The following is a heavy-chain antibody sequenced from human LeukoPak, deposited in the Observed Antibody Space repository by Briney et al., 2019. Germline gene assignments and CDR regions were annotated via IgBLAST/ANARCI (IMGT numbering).Heavy chain of an antibody. CDR3: AKEFYYDSSGYSYPPYFDY. J-gene: IGHJ4*02. CDR2: ISAYSSDI. V-gene: IGHV3-21*01. Sequence: GGSLRLSCAASGFTFRSYSMTWVRQAPGKGLEWVSSISAYSSDIYYADSLKGRFTISRDNSKNTLYLQMNSLRAEDTAVYYCAKEFYYDSSGYSYPPYFDYWGQGTLVTVSS. D-gene: IGHD3-22*01. CDR1: GFTFRSYS.